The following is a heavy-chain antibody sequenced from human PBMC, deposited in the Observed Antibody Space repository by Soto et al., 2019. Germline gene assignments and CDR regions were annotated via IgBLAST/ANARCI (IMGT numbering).Heavy chain of an antibody. Sequence: ASVKVSCKASGYTFTGYYMHWVRQAPGQGLEWMGWINPNSGGTNYAQKFQGWGTMTRDTSISTAYMELSRLRSDDTAVYYCARGPLSDWDWFDPWGQGTLVTVSS. CDR3: ARGPLSDWDWFDP. CDR1: GYTFTGYY. V-gene: IGHV1-2*04. CDR2: INPNSGGT. D-gene: IGHD2-21*01. J-gene: IGHJ5*02.